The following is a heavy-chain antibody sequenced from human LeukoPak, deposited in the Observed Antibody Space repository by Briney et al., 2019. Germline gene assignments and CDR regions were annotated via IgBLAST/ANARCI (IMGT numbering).Heavy chain of an antibody. Sequence: GSLRLSCAASGFTFSGYAIHWVRQAPGKGLEWVSSISSSSSYIYYADSVKGRFTISRDNAKNSLYLQMNSLRAEDTAVYYCARAMAVGATTIALDYYYYGMDVWGQGTTVTVSS. V-gene: IGHV3-21*01. J-gene: IGHJ6*02. CDR3: ARAMAVGATTIALDYYYYGMDV. D-gene: IGHD1-26*01. CDR2: ISSSSSYI. CDR1: GFTFSGYA.